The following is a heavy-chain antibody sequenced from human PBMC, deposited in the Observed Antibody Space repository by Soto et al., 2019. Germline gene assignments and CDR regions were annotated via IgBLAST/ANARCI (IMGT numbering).Heavy chain of an antibody. Sequence: EVQLVESGGGLVQPGRSLRLSCAASGFTFDDYAMHWVRQAPGKGLEWVSGISWNSGSIGYADSVKGRFTISRDNAKNSLYLQMNSLRAEDTALYYCAKGVGYSYGDRFDYWGQGTLVTVSS. J-gene: IGHJ4*02. D-gene: IGHD5-18*01. CDR3: AKGVGYSYGDRFDY. CDR2: ISWNSGSI. V-gene: IGHV3-9*01. CDR1: GFTFDDYA.